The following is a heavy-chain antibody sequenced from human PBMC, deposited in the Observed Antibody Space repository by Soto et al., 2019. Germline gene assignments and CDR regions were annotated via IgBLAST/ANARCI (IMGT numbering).Heavy chain of an antibody. CDR3: VKGRNWASGSDY. J-gene: IGHJ4*02. Sequence: QVQLVESGGGLVKPGGSLRLSCAASGFTFSDYYMSWIRQAPGKGLEWVSYINSRSSSTNYADSVKGRFTISRDNAKNVLYLKMSSVTVEDTAVYYCVKGRNWASGSDYRGQGTLVTVSS. V-gene: IGHV3-11*05. CDR1: GFTFSDYY. D-gene: IGHD7-27*01. CDR2: INSRSSST.